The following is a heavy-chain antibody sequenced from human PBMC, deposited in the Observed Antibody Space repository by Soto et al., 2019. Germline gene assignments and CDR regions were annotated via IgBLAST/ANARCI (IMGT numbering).Heavy chain of an antibody. CDR2: VSGGGAST. Sequence: PGGSLRLSCAATGFSFAGYALTWVRQAPGQGLEWLSAVSGGGASTYYSDSVRGRFSISRDVSGNMIYLQLNRLTAGNTATYYCAKTQTFIGNYGGFDAWGQGTRVTVPS. J-gene: IGHJ4*02. D-gene: IGHD2-21*01. CDR3: AKTQTFIGNYGGFDA. V-gene: IGHV3-23*01. CDR1: GFSFAGYA.